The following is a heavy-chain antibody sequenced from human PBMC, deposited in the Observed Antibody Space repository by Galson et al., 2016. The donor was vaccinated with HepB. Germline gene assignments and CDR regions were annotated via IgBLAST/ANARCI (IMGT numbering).Heavy chain of an antibody. Sequence: SLRLSCADSGFTFSYYWMSWVRPGPGKGLGWVGNIKEDGGEKNYVDSVKGRFSISRDNAKNSLYLQMNSLRVEDTAVYYCTRDCGDSNDDWGQGTLVTVSS. CDR3: TRDCGDSNDD. V-gene: IGHV3-7*01. CDR2: IKEDGGEK. D-gene: IGHD6-13*01. J-gene: IGHJ4*02. CDR1: GFTFSYYW.